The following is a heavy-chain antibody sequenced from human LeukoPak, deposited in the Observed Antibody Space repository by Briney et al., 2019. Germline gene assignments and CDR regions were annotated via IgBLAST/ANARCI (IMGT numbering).Heavy chain of an antibody. CDR1: GGSFSGYY. CDR2: INHSGST. V-gene: IGHV4-34*01. Sequence: SETLSLTCAVYGGSFSGYYWSWIRQPPGKGLEWIGEINHSGSTNYNPSLKSRVTISVDTSKNQFSLKLSSVTAADTAVYYCARGYTMVRGAQTKNRALGYWGQGTLVTVSS. J-gene: IGHJ4*02. D-gene: IGHD3-10*01. CDR3: ARGYTMVRGAQTKNRALGY.